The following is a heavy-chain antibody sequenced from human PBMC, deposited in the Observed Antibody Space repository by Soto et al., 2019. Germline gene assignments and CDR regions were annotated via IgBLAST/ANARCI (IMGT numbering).Heavy chain of an antibody. CDR2: IYHSGST. D-gene: IGHD2-21*02. CDR3: AGRYCGGDCYSLGPFDY. J-gene: IGHJ4*02. Sequence: PSETLSLTCAVSGGSISSGGYSWSWIRQPPGKGLEWIGYIYHSGSTYYNPSLKSRVTISVDRSKNQFSLKLSSVTAADTAVYYCAGRYCGGDCYSLGPFDYWGQGTLVTVSS. V-gene: IGHV4-30-2*01. CDR1: GGSISSGGYS.